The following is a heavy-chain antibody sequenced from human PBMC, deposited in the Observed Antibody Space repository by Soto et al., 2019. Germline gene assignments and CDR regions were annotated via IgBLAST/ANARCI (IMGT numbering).Heavy chain of an antibody. CDR3: ARDLLHCSNGVCHSGEDY. Sequence: QVQLVQSGAEVKKPGASVKVSCKASGYTFTSYDINWVRQATGQGLEWMGWMNPNSGNTGYAQKFQGRVNMARKTSISTAYMELSSLESEETAVYYCARDLLHCSNGVCHSGEDYWGQGTLVTVSS. D-gene: IGHD2-8*01. V-gene: IGHV1-8*01. CDR1: GYTFTSYD. J-gene: IGHJ4*02. CDR2: MNPNSGNT.